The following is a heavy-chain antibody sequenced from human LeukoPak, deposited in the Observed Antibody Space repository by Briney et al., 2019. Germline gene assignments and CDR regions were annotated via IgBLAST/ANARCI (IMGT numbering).Heavy chain of an antibody. CDR2: ISYDGSNK. CDR3: AKDSYYYDSSGYYLFGSSLDY. D-gene: IGHD3-22*01. Sequence: GGSLRLSCAASGFTFSSYGMHWVRQAPGKGLERVAVISYDGSNKYYADSVKGRSTISRDNSKNTLYLQMNSLRAEDTAVYYCAKDSYYYDSSGYYLFGSSLDYWGQGTLVTVSS. J-gene: IGHJ4*02. V-gene: IGHV3-30*18. CDR1: GFTFSSYG.